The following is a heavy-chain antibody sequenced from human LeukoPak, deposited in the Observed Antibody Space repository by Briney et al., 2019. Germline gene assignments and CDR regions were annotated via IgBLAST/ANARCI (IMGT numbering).Heavy chain of an antibody. CDR3: ARLAVTFDY. J-gene: IGHJ4*02. CDR1: GGSISSSSYY. V-gene: IGHV4-39*01. Sequence: PSETLSLTCTVSGGSISSSSYYWGWIRQPPGKGLEWIGSIFYSGITYYNPSLGSRVSISVDASKNQFSLKLSSVTAADTAVYYCARLAVTFDYWGQGTLLTVSS. CDR2: IFYSGIT. D-gene: IGHD2-21*02.